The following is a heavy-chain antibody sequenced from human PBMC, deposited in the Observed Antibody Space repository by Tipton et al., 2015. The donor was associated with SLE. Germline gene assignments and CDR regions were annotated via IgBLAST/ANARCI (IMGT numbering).Heavy chain of an antibody. J-gene: IGHJ4*02. Sequence: QSGPEVKKPGASVRVSCKASGYTFTSYYMHWVRQAPGQGLEWMGIINPSGGSTTYAQKFQGRVTMTRDTSTSTIYMDLSSLRSEDTAVYYCARVGLYSSGGYWGQGTLVTVSS. D-gene: IGHD6-19*01. CDR3: ARVGLYSSGGY. CDR1: GYTFTSYY. CDR2: INPSGGST. V-gene: IGHV1-46*01.